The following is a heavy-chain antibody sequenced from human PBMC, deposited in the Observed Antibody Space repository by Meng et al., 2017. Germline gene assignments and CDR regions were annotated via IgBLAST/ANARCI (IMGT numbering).Heavy chain of an antibody. CDR3: TTDIWFGELLYFDY. CDR1: GFTFSNAW. V-gene: IGHV3-15*01. D-gene: IGHD3-10*01. CDR2: IKSKTDGGTT. Sequence: GESLKISCAASGFTFSNAWMSWVRQAPGKGLEWVGRIKSKTDGGTTDYAAPVKGRFTISRDDSKNTLYLQMNSLKTEDTVVYYCTTDIWFGELLYFDYWGQGTLVTVSS. J-gene: IGHJ4*02.